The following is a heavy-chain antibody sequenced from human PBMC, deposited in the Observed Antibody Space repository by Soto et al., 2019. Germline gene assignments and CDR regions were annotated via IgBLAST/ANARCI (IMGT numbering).Heavy chain of an antibody. D-gene: IGHD6-13*01. CDR1: GFTFSSYG. CDR2: ISYDGSNK. V-gene: IGHV3-30*18. Sequence: GGSLRLSCAASGFTFSSYGMHWVRQAPGKGLEWVAVISYDGSNKYYADSVKGRFTISRDNSKNTPYLQMNSLRAEDTAVYYCAKDSSRSYYYYGMDVWGQGTTVTVSS. J-gene: IGHJ6*02. CDR3: AKDSSRSYYYYGMDV.